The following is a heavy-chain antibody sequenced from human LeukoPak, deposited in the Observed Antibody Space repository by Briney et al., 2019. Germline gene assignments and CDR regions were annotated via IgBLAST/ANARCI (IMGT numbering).Heavy chain of an antibody. Sequence: GGSLRLSCAASGFTFSSYSMNWVRQAPGKGLEWVSSISSSSSYIYYADSVKGRFTISRDNAKNSLYLQMNSLRAEDTAVYYCARDYDYVWGSYRCPHNFDYWGQGTLVTVSS. J-gene: IGHJ4*02. CDR1: GFTFSSYS. CDR3: ARDYDYVWGSYRCPHNFDY. CDR2: ISSSSSYI. D-gene: IGHD3-16*02. V-gene: IGHV3-21*01.